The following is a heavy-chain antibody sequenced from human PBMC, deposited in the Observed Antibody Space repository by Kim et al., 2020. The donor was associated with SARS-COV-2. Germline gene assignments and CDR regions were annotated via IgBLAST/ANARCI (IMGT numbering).Heavy chain of an antibody. Sequence: SVKVSCKASGGTFSSYAISWVRQAPGQGLEWMGGIIPIFGTANYAQKFQGRVTITADESTSTAYMELSSLRSEDTAVYYCARRQLASYGMDVWGQGTTVTVSS. V-gene: IGHV1-69*13. CDR1: GGTFSSYA. CDR3: ARRQLASYGMDV. D-gene: IGHD6-6*01. J-gene: IGHJ6*02. CDR2: IIPIFGTA.